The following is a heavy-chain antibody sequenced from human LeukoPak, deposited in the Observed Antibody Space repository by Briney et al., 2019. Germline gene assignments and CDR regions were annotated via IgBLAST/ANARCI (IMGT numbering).Heavy chain of an antibody. CDR2: INPNSGGT. D-gene: IGHD3-9*01. V-gene: IGHV1-2*02. Sequence: ASVKVSCKASGYTFTSYGISWVRQAPGQGLEWMGWINPNSGGTNYAQKFQGRVTMTRDTSISTAYMELSRLRSDDTAVYYCARLGVLRYFDWLSNLYYFDYWGQGTLVTVSS. J-gene: IGHJ4*02. CDR1: GYTFTSYG. CDR3: ARLGVLRYFDWLSNLYYFDY.